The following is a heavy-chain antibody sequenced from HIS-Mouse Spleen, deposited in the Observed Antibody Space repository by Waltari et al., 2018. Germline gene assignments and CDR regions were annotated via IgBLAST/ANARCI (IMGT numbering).Heavy chain of an antibody. J-gene: IGHJ5*02. V-gene: IGHV4-31*03. CDR2: IYYSERT. D-gene: IGHD3-3*01. Sequence: QVQLQESGPGLVKPSQTLSLTCTVSGGSISSGGYYWSWIRQHPGKGLEWIGDIYYSERTYYNPTHESRVTTSVDTSKNRLSRKLSGAAAADLAVNSCAQSPDYDFWSGYPDTWYDPWGQGTLVTVSS. CDR3: AQSPDYDFWSGYPDTWYDP. CDR1: GGSISSGGYY.